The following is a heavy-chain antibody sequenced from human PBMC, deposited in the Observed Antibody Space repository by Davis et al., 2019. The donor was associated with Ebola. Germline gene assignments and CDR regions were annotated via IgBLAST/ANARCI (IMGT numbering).Heavy chain of an antibody. V-gene: IGHV3-30*04. D-gene: IGHD1-7*01. CDR2: ISYDGSNK. J-gene: IGHJ6*02. CDR1: GFTFSSYA. Sequence: PGGSLRLSCAASGFTFSSYAMHWVRQAPGKGLEWVAVISYDGSNKYYADSVKGRFTISRDNSKNTLYLQMNSLRAEDTAVYYCAREDRAGTLKLYYYYGMDVWGQGTTVTVSS. CDR3: AREDRAGTLKLYYYYGMDV.